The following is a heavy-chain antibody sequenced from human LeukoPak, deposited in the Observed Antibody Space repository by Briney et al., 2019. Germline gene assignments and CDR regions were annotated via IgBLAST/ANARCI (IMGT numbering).Heavy chain of an antibody. CDR1: GGSISSGGYY. D-gene: IGHD3/OR15-3a*01. CDR3: ARDRTGAAGFDY. Sequence: PSETLSLTCTVSGGSISSGGYYWSWIRQHPGKGLEWIGYIYYSGSTYYNPSLKSRVTISVDTSKNQFSLKLSSVTAADTAVYYCARDRTGAAGFDYWGQGTLVTVSS. CDR2: IYYSGST. V-gene: IGHV4-31*03. J-gene: IGHJ4*02.